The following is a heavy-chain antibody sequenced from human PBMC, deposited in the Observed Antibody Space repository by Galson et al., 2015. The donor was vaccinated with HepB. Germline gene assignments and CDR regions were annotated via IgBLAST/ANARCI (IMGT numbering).Heavy chain of an antibody. V-gene: IGHV3-48*01. D-gene: IGHD5-12*01. J-gene: IGHJ4*02. CDR3: VRDRGSGFGGNDVPSFDY. CDR1: GFRLTDYA. Sequence: SLRLSCAASGFRLTDYAMNWVRRAPGKGLEWAAYISSDSRTIHYADSVKGRFTISRDNAKHSVYLQMTNLRGEATAVYYCVRDRGSGFGGNDVPSFDYWGRGSLVTVS. CDR2: ISSDSRTI.